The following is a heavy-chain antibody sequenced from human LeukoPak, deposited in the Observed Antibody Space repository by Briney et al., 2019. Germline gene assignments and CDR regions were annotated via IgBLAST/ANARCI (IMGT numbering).Heavy chain of an antibody. J-gene: IGHJ4*02. CDR3: ARAPGYTIFGVVNRGKNFDY. Sequence: SGPTLVKPTQTLTLTCTFSGFSLSTSGVGVGWIRQHPGKGLEWIGYIYYSGSTYYNPSLKSRVTISVDTSKNQFSLKLSSVTAADTAVYYCARAPGYTIFGVVNRGKNFDYWGQGTLVTVSS. V-gene: IGHV4-31*02. D-gene: IGHD3-3*01. CDR2: IYYSGST. CDR1: GFSLSTSGVG.